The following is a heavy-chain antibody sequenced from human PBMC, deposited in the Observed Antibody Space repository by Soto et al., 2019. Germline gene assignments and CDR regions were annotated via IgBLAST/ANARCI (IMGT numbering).Heavy chain of an antibody. CDR2: MNPNSGNT. D-gene: IGHD3-3*01. CDR1: GYTFTSYD. V-gene: IGHV1-8*01. Sequence: QVQLVQSGAEVKKPGASVKVSCKASGYTFTSYDINWVRQATGQWLEWMGWMNPNSGNTGYAQKFQGRVTMTRNTSRSTAYMELSSLRSEDTAVYYCARGATIFGAQNWFDPWGQGTLVTVSS. J-gene: IGHJ5*02. CDR3: ARGATIFGAQNWFDP.